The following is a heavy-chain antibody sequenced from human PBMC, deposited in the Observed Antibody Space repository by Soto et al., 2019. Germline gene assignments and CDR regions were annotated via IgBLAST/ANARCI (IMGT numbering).Heavy chain of an antibody. CDR1: GFTFISYG. CDR3: ARDSHVGSGWQLTADY. Sequence: PWGSLRLSCAASGFTFISYGIHWFRHSPFKWREWVAVIWYDGSNKYYAESVKGRFTISRDNSKNTLYLQMNSLRAEDTAVYYCARDSHVGSGWQLTADYWGQGTLVTVSS. J-gene: IGHJ4*02. V-gene: IGHV3-33*01. CDR2: IWYDGSNK. D-gene: IGHD6-19*01.